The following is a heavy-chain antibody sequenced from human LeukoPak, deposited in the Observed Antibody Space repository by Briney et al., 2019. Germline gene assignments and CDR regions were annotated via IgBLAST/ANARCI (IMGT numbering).Heavy chain of an antibody. Sequence: GGSLRLSCAASGFTFSSYSMSWVRQAPGKGLEWVSAISGSGGSTYYADSVKGRFTISRDNSKNTLYLQMNSLRAEDTAFYYCVRHDFWSGFKGGDYWGQGTLVTVSS. J-gene: IGHJ4*02. CDR2: ISGSGGST. D-gene: IGHD3-3*01. CDR3: VRHDFWSGFKGGDY. V-gene: IGHV3-23*01. CDR1: GFTFSSYS.